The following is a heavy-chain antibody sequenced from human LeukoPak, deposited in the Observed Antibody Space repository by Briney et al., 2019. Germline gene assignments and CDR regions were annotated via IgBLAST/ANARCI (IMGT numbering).Heavy chain of an antibody. CDR2: ISTIGIT. V-gene: IGHV4-61*02. CDR3: ARDGCGGSCFHYYYYYMDV. D-gene: IGHD2-15*01. Sequence: SETLSLTCTVSGVSISSSNSYWGWIRQPPGKGLEWIGRISTIGITNYNPSLNSRVTISIDTSKNQFSLKLSSVTAADTAVYYCARDGCGGSCFHYYYYYMDVWGKGTTVTISS. J-gene: IGHJ6*03. CDR1: GVSISSSNSY.